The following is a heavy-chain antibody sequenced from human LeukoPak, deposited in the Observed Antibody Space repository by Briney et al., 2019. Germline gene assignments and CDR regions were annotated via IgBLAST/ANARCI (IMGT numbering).Heavy chain of an antibody. J-gene: IGHJ4*02. V-gene: IGHV3-23*01. CDR3: AKGPLLWD. D-gene: IGHD2/OR15-2a*01. Sequence: PGGTLRLSCAASGFTFSSYGMSWVRQAPGKGLEWVSSISGSGGSTYYADSVKGRFTISRDDSKNTLYLQMNSLRAEDTAVYYCAKGPLLWDWGQGTLVTVSS. CDR1: GFTFSSYG. CDR2: ISGSGGST.